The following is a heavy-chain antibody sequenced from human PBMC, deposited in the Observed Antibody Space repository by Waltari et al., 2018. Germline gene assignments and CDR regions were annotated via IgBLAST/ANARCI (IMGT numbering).Heavy chain of an antibody. Sequence: EVQLVESGGGWVHPGGYLRLSCAASGFTVSIYSSNWVRQAPGKGLAWVSYISSSSSTIYYADSVKGRFTLSRDNAKNSLYLQMNSLRAEDTAVYYCAREGIAARLGGYWGQGTLVTVSS. D-gene: IGHD6-6*01. V-gene: IGHV3-48*01. J-gene: IGHJ4*02. CDR2: ISSSSSTI. CDR1: GFTVSIYS. CDR3: AREGIAARLGGY.